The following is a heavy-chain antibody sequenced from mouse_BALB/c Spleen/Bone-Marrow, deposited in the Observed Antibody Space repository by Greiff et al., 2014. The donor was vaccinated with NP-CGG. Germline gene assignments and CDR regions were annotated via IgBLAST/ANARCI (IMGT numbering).Heavy chain of an antibody. CDR2: IDPANGNA. V-gene: IGHV14-3*02. CDR1: CFNIKDTY. Sequence: VQLPPSGAELVKPGASVKLFCTASCFNIKDTYMHWVKQRPEQGLEWIGRIDPANGNAKDDPKFQGKATITADTSSNTAYLQLSSLTSEDTAVYYCAIYYYGSSGFAYWGQGTLVTVSA. CDR3: AIYYYGSSGFAY. D-gene: IGHD1-1*01. J-gene: IGHJ3*01.